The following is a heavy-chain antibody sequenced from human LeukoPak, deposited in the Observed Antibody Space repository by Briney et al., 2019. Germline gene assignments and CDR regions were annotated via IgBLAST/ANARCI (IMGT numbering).Heavy chain of an antibody. CDR3: ASETYRN. D-gene: IGHD4-17*01. V-gene: IGHV3-30*03. Sequence: GGSPRLSCAASGFTFSSYGMHWVRQAPGKGLEWVAVISYDGSNKYYADSVKGRFTISRDNSKNTLYLQMNSLRAEDTAVYYCASETYRNWGQGTLVTVSS. J-gene: IGHJ4*02. CDR2: ISYDGSNK. CDR1: GFTFSSYG.